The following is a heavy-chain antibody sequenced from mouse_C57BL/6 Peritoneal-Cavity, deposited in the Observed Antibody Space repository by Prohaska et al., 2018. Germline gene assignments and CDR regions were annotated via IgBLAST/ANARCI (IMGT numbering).Heavy chain of an antibody. J-gene: IGHJ3*01. CDR2: IRNKANNHAT. CDR3: TRDGANWVFAY. D-gene: IGHD4-1*01. Sequence: KLEESGGGLVQSGGSMKLSCAASGFPFSDAWMDWVRQSPEKGLEWVAEIRNKANNHATYYAESVKGRFTISRDDSKSSVYLQMNSLRAEDTGIDDCTRDGANWVFAYWGQGTLVTVSA. CDR1: GFPFSDAW. V-gene: IGHV6-6*01.